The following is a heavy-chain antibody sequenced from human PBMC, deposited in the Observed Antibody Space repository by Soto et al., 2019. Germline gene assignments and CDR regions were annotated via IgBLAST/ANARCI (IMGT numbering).Heavy chain of an antibody. CDR1: GFTFSTYW. D-gene: IGHD1-26*01. V-gene: IGHV3-7*03. Sequence: EVQLVESGGGLVQPGGSLRLSCVVSGFTFSTYWMSWGRQAPGKGLEWVANIKEDGSEKYYLDSVKGRFTIYRDNAKNSLYLQMNSLRTDDTAVYYCARDKLVGPTTLDYWGQGTLVTVSS. CDR3: ARDKLVGPTTLDY. CDR2: IKEDGSEK. J-gene: IGHJ4*02.